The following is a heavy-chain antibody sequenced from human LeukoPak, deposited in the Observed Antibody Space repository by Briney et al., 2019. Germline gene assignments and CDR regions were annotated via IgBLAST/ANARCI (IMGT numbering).Heavy chain of an antibody. CDR3: ARGHYYDSSGYYNDAFDI. V-gene: IGHV1-46*01. J-gene: IGHJ3*02. CDR1: GYTFTSYY. Sequence: ASVKVSCKASGYTFTSYYMHWVRQAPGQGLEWMGIINPSGGSTSYAQKFQGRVTMTRDTSKNQFSLKLSSVTAADTAVYYCARGHYYDSSGYYNDAFDIWGQGTMVTVSS. CDR2: INPSGGST. D-gene: IGHD3-22*01.